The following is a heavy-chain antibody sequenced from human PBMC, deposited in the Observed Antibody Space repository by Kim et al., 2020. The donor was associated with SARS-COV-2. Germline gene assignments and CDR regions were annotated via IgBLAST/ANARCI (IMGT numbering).Heavy chain of an antibody. CDR1: GYTFTSYY. CDR2: INPSGGST. CDR3: ARVPRIQLWSPSYGMDV. Sequence: ASVKVSCKASGYTFTSYYMHWVRQAPGQGLEWMGIINPSGGSTSYAQKFQGRVTMTRDTSTNTVYMELSSLRSEDTAVYYCARVPRIQLWSPSYGMDVWGQGTTVTVSS. V-gene: IGHV1-46*01. D-gene: IGHD5-18*01. J-gene: IGHJ6*02.